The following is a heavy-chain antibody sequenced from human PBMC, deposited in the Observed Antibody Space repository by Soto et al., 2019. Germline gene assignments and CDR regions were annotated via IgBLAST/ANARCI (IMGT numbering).Heavy chain of an antibody. CDR2: IYYDGST. CDR1: GGSISRYY. CDR3: ARAGYSYGFGYYYDY. V-gene: IGHV4-59*01. D-gene: IGHD5-18*01. Sequence: SETVSLTCTVSGGSISRYYWSWIRQPPGKGLEWLGYIYYDGSTSYSPSLKSRVTISVDTSKNQFSLSLSSVTAADTAVYYCARAGYSYGFGYYYDYWGQGTLVTVSS. J-gene: IGHJ4*02.